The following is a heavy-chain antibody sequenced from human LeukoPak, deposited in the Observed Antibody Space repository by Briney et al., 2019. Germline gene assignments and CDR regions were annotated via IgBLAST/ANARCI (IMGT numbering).Heavy chain of an antibody. CDR2: IIPIFGTA. CDR1: GGTFSSYA. Sequence: SVKVSCKASGGTFSSYAISWVRQAPGQGLEWMGGIIPIFGTANYAQKFQGRVTITADESTSTAYMELSSLRSEDTAVYYCARGSSSGSPVDYWGQGALVTVSS. D-gene: IGHD3-22*01. CDR3: ARGSSSGSPVDY. V-gene: IGHV1-69*01. J-gene: IGHJ4*02.